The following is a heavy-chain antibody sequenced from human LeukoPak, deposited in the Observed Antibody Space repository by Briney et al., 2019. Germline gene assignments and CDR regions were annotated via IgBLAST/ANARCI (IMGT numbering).Heavy chain of an antibody. Sequence: VASVTVSCTASGYTFTSYAMHWVRQAPGQRLEWMGWINAGNGNTKYSQKFQGRVTITRDTSASTVYMELSSLRSEDTAVYYCARGLGSSSYWGQGTLVTVSS. D-gene: IGHD6-13*01. CDR3: ARGLGSSSY. CDR2: INAGNGNT. V-gene: IGHV1-3*01. CDR1: GYTFTSYA. J-gene: IGHJ4*02.